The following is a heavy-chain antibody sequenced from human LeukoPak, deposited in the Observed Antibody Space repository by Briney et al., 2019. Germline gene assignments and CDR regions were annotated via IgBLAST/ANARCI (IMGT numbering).Heavy chain of an antibody. J-gene: IGHJ6*02. CDR2: ISGSGGST. Sequence: GGSLRLSCAASGFTFSSYAMSWVRQAPGKGLEWVSAISGSGGSTYYADSVKGRFTISRDNAKNSLYLQMNSLRAEDTAVYYCATLTGTTDDYYYYGMDVWGQGTTVTVSS. V-gene: IGHV3-23*01. CDR3: ATLTGTTDDYYYYGMDV. D-gene: IGHD1-7*01. CDR1: GFTFSSYA.